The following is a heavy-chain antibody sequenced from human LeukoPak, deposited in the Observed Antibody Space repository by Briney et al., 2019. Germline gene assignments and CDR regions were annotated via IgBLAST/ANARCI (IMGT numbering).Heavy chain of an antibody. CDR2: IYYSGST. J-gene: IGHJ4*02. CDR1: GGSIRGSSDY. V-gene: IGHV4-39*01. CDR3: ARNESVLGTTGLNDFFDD. D-gene: IGHD1-26*01. Sequence: SETLSLTCTVSGGSIRGSSDYWGSVRQAPGKGLEWIGSIYYSGSTYYHPSLKSRVTISVDTSKNQFYVKLTSVTAADTAVYYCARNESVLGTTGLNDFFDDWGQGTLVTVSS.